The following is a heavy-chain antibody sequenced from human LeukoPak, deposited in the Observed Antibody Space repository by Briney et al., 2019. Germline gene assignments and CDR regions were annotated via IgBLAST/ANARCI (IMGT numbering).Heavy chain of an antibody. CDR1: GFTFSHYA. J-gene: IGHJ4*02. V-gene: IGHV3-30*03. CDR3: ARAPTSYYYFDY. Sequence: GRSLRLSCAASGFTFSHYAMHWVRQAPGKGLEWVAVISFDGTNKFYADSVKGRFTISRDNSKNTLYLQMNSLRAEDTAVYYCARAPTSYYYFDYWGQGTLVTVSS. D-gene: IGHD1-26*01. CDR2: ISFDGTNK.